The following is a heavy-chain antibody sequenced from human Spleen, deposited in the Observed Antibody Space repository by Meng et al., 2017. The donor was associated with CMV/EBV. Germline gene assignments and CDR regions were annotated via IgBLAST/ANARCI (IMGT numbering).Heavy chain of an antibody. J-gene: IGHJ6*02. CDR1: GFTFISSS. D-gene: IGHD2-21*01. V-gene: IGHV3-48*04. CDR3: ARDWADCGGDCYAGVYKHYYGMDV. CDR2: ISSGDTTI. Sequence: EGSLRLSCAASGFTFISSSMTWVRQAPGKGLEWVSYISSGDTTIYYADSVKGRFTISRDNARSLLYLQMNSLRAEDTAVYYCARDWADCGGDCYAGVYKHYYGMDVWGQGTTVTVSS.